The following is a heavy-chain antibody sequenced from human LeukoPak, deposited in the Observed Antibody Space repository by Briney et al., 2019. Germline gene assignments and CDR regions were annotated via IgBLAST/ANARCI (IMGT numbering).Heavy chain of an antibody. CDR3: ARSIVSIAARRGYYFDY. V-gene: IGHV4-30-2*01. D-gene: IGHD6-6*01. Sequence: SETLSLTCAVSGGSISSGGYSWSWIRQPPGKGLEWIGYIYHSGSTYYNPSLKSRVTISVDRSKNQFSLKLSSVTAADTAVYYCARSIVSIAARRGYYFDYWGQGTLVTVSS. CDR1: GGSISSGGYS. J-gene: IGHJ4*02. CDR2: IYHSGST.